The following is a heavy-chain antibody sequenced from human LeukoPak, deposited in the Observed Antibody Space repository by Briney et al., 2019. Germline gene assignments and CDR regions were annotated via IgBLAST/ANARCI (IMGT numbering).Heavy chain of an antibody. Sequence: SETLSPMCAVYGGSFSGYYWGWVRQHPGEGLEWIGDINHSGSTNYDPSVKGRFIMSVDTSKNHFSLKLGSVTAADTAVYYCAREVGWLHPEGAFDIWGKGTMVTVSS. CDR2: INHSGST. V-gene: IGHV4-34*01. J-gene: IGHJ3*02. CDR3: AREVGWLHPEGAFDI. CDR1: GGSFSGYY. D-gene: IGHD5-12*01.